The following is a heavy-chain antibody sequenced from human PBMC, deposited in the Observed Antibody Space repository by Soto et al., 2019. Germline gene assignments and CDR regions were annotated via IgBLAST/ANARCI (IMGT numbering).Heavy chain of an antibody. V-gene: IGHV3-23*01. CDR1: GFTFSSHA. CDR3: AKGRYSYGLLGY. Sequence: GGSLRLSCAASGFTFSSHAMSWARQAPGKGLEWVSAVSGSGGSTYYADSVKGRFTISRDNSKNTLYLQMNSLRAEDTAIYYCAKGRYSYGLLGYWGQGTLVTVSS. D-gene: IGHD5-18*01. J-gene: IGHJ4*02. CDR2: VSGSGGST.